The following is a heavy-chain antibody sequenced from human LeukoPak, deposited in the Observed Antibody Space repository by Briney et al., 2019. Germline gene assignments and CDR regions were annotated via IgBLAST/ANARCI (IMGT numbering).Heavy chain of an antibody. D-gene: IGHD3-22*01. V-gene: IGHV4-61*02. Sequence: SETLSLTCTVSGDSISSGDYYWSWIRQPAEKGLEWIGRIYTSGSTNYNPSLKSRVTISVDTPKNQFSLKLTSVTAADTAVYYCARGPYKYDGSGAFDIWGQGTMVTVSS. CDR2: IYTSGST. CDR3: ARGPYKYDGSGAFDI. CDR1: GDSISSGDYY. J-gene: IGHJ3*02.